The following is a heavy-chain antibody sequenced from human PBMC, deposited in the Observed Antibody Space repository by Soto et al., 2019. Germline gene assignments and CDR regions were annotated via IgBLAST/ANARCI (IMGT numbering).Heavy chain of an antibody. CDR3: ARRASWEVIYNGFDK. Sequence: GASVKVSCKASGYTFTSYGISWVRQAPGQGLEWMGWISAYNGNTNYAQKLQGRVTMTTDTSTSTAYMELRSLRSDDTAMYYCARRASWEVIYNGFDKWGQGTMVTVSS. V-gene: IGHV1-18*01. D-gene: IGHD1-26*01. CDR2: ISAYNGNT. J-gene: IGHJ3*02. CDR1: GYTFTSYG.